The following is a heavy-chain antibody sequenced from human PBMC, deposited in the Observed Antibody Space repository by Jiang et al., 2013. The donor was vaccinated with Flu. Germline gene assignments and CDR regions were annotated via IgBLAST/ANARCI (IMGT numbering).Heavy chain of an antibody. D-gene: IGHD2-2*01. CDR3: AKGGPAAHPNFDY. V-gene: IGHV4-59*01. CDR1: GDSISSYS. Sequence: LLKPSETLSLTCTVSGDSISSYSWSWIRQSPGKGLEWIGFIHYSGSTNYNPSLMSRVIISVDTSKNQFSLKLSSVTAADTAVYYCAKGGPAAHPNFDYWGQGTLVTVSS. J-gene: IGHJ4*02. CDR2: IHYSGST.